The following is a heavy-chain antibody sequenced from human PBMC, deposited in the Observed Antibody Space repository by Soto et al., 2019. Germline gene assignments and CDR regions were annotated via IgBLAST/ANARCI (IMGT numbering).Heavy chain of an antibody. Sequence: QVQLVQSGAEVKKPGASVKISCKSSGYTFLNYYVHWVRQAPGQGLEWMGLINPSGGRTIYPQKCQGRLTMTRDTSTSTVYVELSSLRSDDTGVFYCAREKASTSLLTHYYYAMDVWGQGTTVTVSS. J-gene: IGHJ6*02. V-gene: IGHV1-46*01. CDR3: AREKASTSLLTHYYYAMDV. CDR1: GYTFLNYY. CDR2: INPSGGRT.